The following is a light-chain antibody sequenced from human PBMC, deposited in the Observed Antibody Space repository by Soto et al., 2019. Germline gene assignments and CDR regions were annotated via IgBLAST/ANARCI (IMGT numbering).Light chain of an antibody. CDR2: AAS. V-gene: IGKV3-20*01. Sequence: EIVLTHSPGTLSLSPGERVTLSCRASQSVNNNFLSWYQQKPGQAPRLLIYAASSGATGIPDRFSGSGSGTDFTLTINRLEPEDFVVYYCQYYGNSRITFGQGTRLEI. J-gene: IGKJ5*01. CDR3: QYYGNSRIT. CDR1: QSVNNNF.